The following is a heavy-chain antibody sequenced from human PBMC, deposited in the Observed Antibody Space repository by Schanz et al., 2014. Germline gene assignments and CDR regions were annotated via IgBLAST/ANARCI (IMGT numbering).Heavy chain of an antibody. CDR2: ISSSSSYI. CDR3: AREQIMAAAGLVDY. CDR1: GFTFSSYS. D-gene: IGHD6-13*01. Sequence: EVQLVESGGGLVKPGGSLRLSCAASGFTFSSYSMNWVRQAPGKGLEWVSSISSSSSYIYYADSVKGRFTISRDNAKNSVSLQMRRLRVEDTAVYYCAREQIMAAAGLVDYWGHGTLVTVSS. J-gene: IGHJ4*01. V-gene: IGHV3-21*01.